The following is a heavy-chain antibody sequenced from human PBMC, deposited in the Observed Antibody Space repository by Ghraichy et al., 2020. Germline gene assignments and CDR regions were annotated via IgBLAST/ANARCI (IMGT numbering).Heavy chain of an antibody. CDR3: ARERGNWNYGDNFDS. Sequence: LSLTCAASGFTFSTYAMHWVRQAPGKGLEWVAVISYDGSHKSYADSVKGRFAISRDNSKNTLSLQMNSLRTEDTAVFYCARERGNWNYGDNFDSWGQGTLVTVSS. CDR2: ISYDGSHK. J-gene: IGHJ4*02. CDR1: GFTFSTYA. D-gene: IGHD1-7*01. V-gene: IGHV3-30*09.